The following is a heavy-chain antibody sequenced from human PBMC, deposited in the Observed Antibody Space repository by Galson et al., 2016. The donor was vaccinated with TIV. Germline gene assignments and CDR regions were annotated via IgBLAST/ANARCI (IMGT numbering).Heavy chain of an antibody. V-gene: IGHV4-59*01. CDR1: SDSIINYY. J-gene: IGHJ3*02. Sequence: SETLSLTCTVSSDSIINYYLSWIRQPPGKGLERIGYISDSGSSNENPSLKSRVTISVDTSKKQISLKLKSVTAADTAMYYCARDLGLGAFDIWGQGTMVTVAS. CDR2: ISDSGSS. D-gene: IGHD7-27*01. CDR3: ARDLGLGAFDI.